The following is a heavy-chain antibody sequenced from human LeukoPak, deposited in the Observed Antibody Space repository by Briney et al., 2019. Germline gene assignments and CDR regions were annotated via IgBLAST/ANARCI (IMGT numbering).Heavy chain of an antibody. CDR1: GYTFTSYY. Sequence: ASVKVSCKASGYTFTSYYMHWVRQAPGQGLEWMGIINPSGGSTSYAQKFQGRVTMTRDTSTSTVYMELSSLRSEDTAVYYCARGAGYCSGGSCYSNAHVDVWGQGTTVTVSS. V-gene: IGHV1-46*01. CDR3: ARGAGYCSGGSCYSNAHVDV. J-gene: IGHJ6*02. D-gene: IGHD2-15*01. CDR2: INPSGGST.